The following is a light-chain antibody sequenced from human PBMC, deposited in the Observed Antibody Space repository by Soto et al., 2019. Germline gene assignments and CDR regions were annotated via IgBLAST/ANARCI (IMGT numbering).Light chain of an antibody. CDR3: SSYAGSNNVL. J-gene: IGLJ2*01. Sequence: QSALTQPPSASGSPGQSVTMSCTGTSRDVGGYNFVSWYQQHPGKAPKLLIYEVTKRPSGVPDRISGSKSGNTASLTVSGLQAEDESDYYCSSYAGSNNVLFGGGTKLTVL. CDR1: SRDVGGYNF. V-gene: IGLV2-8*01. CDR2: EVT.